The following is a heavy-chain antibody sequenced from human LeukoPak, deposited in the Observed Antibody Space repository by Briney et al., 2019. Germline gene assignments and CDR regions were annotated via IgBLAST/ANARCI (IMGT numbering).Heavy chain of an antibody. J-gene: IGHJ6*02. CDR2: LNQDGSDT. CDR3: ARDKYYTMDV. D-gene: IGHD2/OR15-2a*01. V-gene: IGHV3-74*01. CDR1: GFAFNTYW. Sequence: QPGGSLRLSCAASGFAFNTYWMHWVRQVPGRGLEWVSRLNQDGSDTIYADSVRGRFTISRDNARDTVYLQMSSLKVGDTGTYYCARDKYYTMDVWGQGTTVTVSS.